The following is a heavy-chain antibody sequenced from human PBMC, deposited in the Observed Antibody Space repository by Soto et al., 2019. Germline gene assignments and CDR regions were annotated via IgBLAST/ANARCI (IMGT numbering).Heavy chain of an antibody. Sequence: SVKVSCKASGGTFSSYAISWVRQAPGQGLEWMGGIIPIFGTANYAQKFQGRVTITADESTSTAYMELSSLRSEDTAVYYCARDSRPPYGSGSYYFDYWGQGTLVTVSS. V-gene: IGHV1-69*13. CDR1: GGTFSSYA. CDR3: ARDSRPPYGSGSYYFDY. D-gene: IGHD3-10*01. J-gene: IGHJ4*02. CDR2: IIPIFGTA.